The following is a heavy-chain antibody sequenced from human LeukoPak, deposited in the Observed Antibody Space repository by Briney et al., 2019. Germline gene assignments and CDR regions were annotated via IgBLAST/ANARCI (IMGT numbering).Heavy chain of an antibody. V-gene: IGHV3-23*01. J-gene: IGHJ6*03. D-gene: IGHD5-12*01. CDR2: TFGSGGST. Sequence: GASLLLSCAASGFTFISDWMSCVRQPPAKGLEWVSATFGSGGSTYYAASVKGRFTISRDNSKNTLYLQMNSLRAEDTAVYYCAKTYYSGYDLSYYYYMDVWGKATTVTISS. CDR3: AKTYYSGYDLSYYYYMDV. CDR1: GFTFISDW.